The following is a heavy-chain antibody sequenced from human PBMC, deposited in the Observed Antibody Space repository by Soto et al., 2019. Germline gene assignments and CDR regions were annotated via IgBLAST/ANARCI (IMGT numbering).Heavy chain of an antibody. CDR2: IKTKTYGATT. CDR3: TRVGKWELIRFGSDY. D-gene: IGHD1-26*01. Sequence: GGSLRLSCEASGLTLGDYAMSWFRQAPGKGLEWVGFIKTKTYGATTEYAASVKGRFTISRDDSKGIAYLQMNSLKTEDTAVYYCTRVGKWELIRFGSDYWGQGTPVTVSS. V-gene: IGHV3-49*03. CDR1: GLTLGDYA. J-gene: IGHJ4*02.